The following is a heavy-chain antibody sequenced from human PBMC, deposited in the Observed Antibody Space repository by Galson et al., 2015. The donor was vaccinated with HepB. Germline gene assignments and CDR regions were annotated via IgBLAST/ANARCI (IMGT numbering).Heavy chain of an antibody. CDR2: IDGSSTYT. V-gene: IGHV3-11*06. Sequence: SLRLSCAASGFTFSDQYMSWIRQAPGKGLEWISFIDGSSTYTNYADSVKGRFTISRDNAKNSLYLQMNSLRAEDTAVYYCAREGRYYGMDVWGPGTTVTVS. CDR1: GFTFSDQY. J-gene: IGHJ6*02. CDR3: AREGRYYGMDV.